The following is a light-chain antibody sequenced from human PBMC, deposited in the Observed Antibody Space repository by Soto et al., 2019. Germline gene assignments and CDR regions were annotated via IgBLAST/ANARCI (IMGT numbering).Light chain of an antibody. J-gene: IGLJ1*01. CDR1: SSDIGGYNY. Sequence: QSALTQPASVSGSPGQSIAISCLGTSSDIGGYNYVSWYRHYPGRNPELMIYEVSNRPSGVSTRFSGSKSGNTASLTISGLQAEDEADYYCSSYTTSSTQVFGTGTKVTVL. CDR2: EVS. V-gene: IGLV2-14*01. CDR3: SSYTTSSTQV.